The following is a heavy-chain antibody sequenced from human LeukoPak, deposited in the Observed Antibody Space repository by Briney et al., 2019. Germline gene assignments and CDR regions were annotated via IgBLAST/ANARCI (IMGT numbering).Heavy chain of an antibody. CDR2: ISYDGSNK. Sequence: GGSLRLSCAASGFTFSSYAMHWVRQAPGKGLEWVAVISYDGSNKYYADSVKGRFTISRDNSKNTLYLQMNSLRAEDTALYYCARDGDTVLTRGYYYYLDVWGKGTTVTVSS. CDR1: GFTFSSYA. V-gene: IGHV3-30*04. D-gene: IGHD3-10*01. CDR3: ARDGDTVLTRGYYYYLDV. J-gene: IGHJ6*03.